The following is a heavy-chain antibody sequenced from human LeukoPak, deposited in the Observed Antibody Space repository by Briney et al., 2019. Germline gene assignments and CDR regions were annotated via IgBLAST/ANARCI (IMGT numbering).Heavy chain of an antibody. Sequence: KPGGSLRLSCAASGFTFSSYGMSWVRQAPGEGLEWVSVLYSDRTTYYADSVKGRFTISRDNSKNTLYLVMNSLRADDTAVYYCARTLVRSGVYDAFDIWGQGTLVTVSS. CDR1: GFTFSSYG. CDR2: LYSDRTT. J-gene: IGHJ3*02. D-gene: IGHD2-2*01. V-gene: IGHV3-53*01. CDR3: ARTLVRSGVYDAFDI.